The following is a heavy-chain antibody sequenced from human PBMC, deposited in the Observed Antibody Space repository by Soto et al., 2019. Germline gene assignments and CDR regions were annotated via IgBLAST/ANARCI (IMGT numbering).Heavy chain of an antibody. Sequence: ASVKVSCKASGGTFSSYTISWVRQAPGQGLEWMGRIIPILGIANYAQKFQGRVTITADKSTSTAYMELSSLRSEDTAVYYCAREKSDIVVVVAATRAFDIWGQGTMVTV. J-gene: IGHJ3*02. D-gene: IGHD2-15*01. CDR2: IIPILGIA. CDR3: AREKSDIVVVVAATRAFDI. CDR1: GGTFSSYT. V-gene: IGHV1-69*04.